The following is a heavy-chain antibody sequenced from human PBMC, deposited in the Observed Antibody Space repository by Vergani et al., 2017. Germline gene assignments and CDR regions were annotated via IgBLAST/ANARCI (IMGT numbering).Heavy chain of an antibody. D-gene: IGHD2-15*01. V-gene: IGHV3-7*01. CDR3: ARISGGSAPYLHY. CDR2: IKRDGTET. Sequence: EVHLEESGGGLGQPGGSLRLSCAASGFTFGDYYMAWIRLAPGKGLVWVASIKRDGTETFYVDSVKGRFTISRDNAKTTLYLQMNSLRDEDRGVYYCARISGGSAPYLHYWGQGTLVTVAS. J-gene: IGHJ1*01. CDR1: GFTFGDYY.